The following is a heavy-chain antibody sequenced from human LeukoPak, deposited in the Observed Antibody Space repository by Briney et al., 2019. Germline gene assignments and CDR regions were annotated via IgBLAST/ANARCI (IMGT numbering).Heavy chain of an antibody. J-gene: IGHJ5*02. V-gene: IGHV1-8*01. Sequence: ASVKVSCKASGYTFTSYDINWVRQATGQGLEWMGWLDPNSGNTGYAQKFQGRVTMTRNTSISTAYMELSSLRSEDTAVYYCARARGRAVVGRSWFEPWGQGTLVTVSS. D-gene: IGHD6-19*01. CDR3: ARARGRAVVGRSWFEP. CDR1: GYTFTSYD. CDR2: LDPNSGNT.